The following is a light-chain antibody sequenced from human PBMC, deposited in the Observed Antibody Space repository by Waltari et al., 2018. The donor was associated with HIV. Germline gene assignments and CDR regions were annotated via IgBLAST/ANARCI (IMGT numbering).Light chain of an antibody. J-gene: IGLJ2*01. CDR3: SSYTAANTIL. Sequence: QSALTQPASVSGSLGQSITVSCTGTTRDIGDYDYSHLYQHLPDKAPTLIIYEVSNRPSGVSHRFSGSKSGNTASLTISGLQSDDESTYFCSSYTAANTILFGGGTKLTVL. V-gene: IGLV2-14*01. CDR1: TRDIGDYDY. CDR2: EVS.